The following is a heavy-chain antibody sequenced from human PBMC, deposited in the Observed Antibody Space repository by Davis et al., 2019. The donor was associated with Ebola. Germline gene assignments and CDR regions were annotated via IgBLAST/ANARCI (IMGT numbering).Heavy chain of an antibody. Sequence: GESLKISCKGSGYTFTSYWIGWVRQMPGKGLEWMGVIYPGDSDTRYSPSFQGQVTISADKSISTVYLQWSSLKAPDTAMYYCARGGAGSRGAFDVWGQGTMVTVSS. CDR3: ARGGAGSRGAFDV. CDR2: IYPGDSDT. V-gene: IGHV5-51*01. D-gene: IGHD1-26*01. CDR1: GYTFTSYW. J-gene: IGHJ3*01.